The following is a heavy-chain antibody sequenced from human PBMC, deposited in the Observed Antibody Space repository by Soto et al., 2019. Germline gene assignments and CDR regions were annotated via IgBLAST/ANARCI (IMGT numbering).Heavy chain of an antibody. CDR1: GYTFTGYY. V-gene: IGHV1-2*04. Sequence: QVPLVQSGAEVKKPGASVKVSCKASGYTFTGYYMHWVRQAPGQGLEWMGWINPNSGGTNYAQKFQGWVTMTRDTSISTAYMELSRLRSDDTAVYYCARDLRTGTHQYYYYYGMDVWGQGTTVTVSS. CDR3: ARDLRTGTHQYYYYYGMDV. D-gene: IGHD1-1*01. CDR2: INPNSGGT. J-gene: IGHJ6*02.